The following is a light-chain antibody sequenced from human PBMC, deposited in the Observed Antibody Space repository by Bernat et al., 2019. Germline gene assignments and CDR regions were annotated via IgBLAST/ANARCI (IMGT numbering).Light chain of an antibody. J-gene: IGKJ4*01. CDR2: GAS. CDR1: QTVPKTY. Sequence: EIVLTQSPGTLSLSPGERATLSCRASQTVPKTYISWYKQKPGQAPRLLIYGASSRATDTPDRFTGSGSATDFTLTINRLDPGDFAVYYCQEYGSAHQITFGGGTKVEI. V-gene: IGKV3-20*01. CDR3: QEYGSAHQIT.